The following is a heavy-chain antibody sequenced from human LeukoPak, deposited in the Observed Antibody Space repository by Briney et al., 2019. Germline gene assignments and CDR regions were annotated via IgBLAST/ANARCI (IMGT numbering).Heavy chain of an antibody. V-gene: IGHV4-59*08. CDR1: GGSFSTYY. CDR3: ARQYSYGSSDY. Sequence: SETLSLTCTVSGGSFSTYYWSWIRQPPGEGLEWIGYIYYTGSTNYNPSLKSRVTISVDTSKNQFSLNLSSVTAADTAVYYCARQYSYGSSDYWGQETLVTVSS. CDR2: IYYTGST. D-gene: IGHD5-18*01. J-gene: IGHJ4*02.